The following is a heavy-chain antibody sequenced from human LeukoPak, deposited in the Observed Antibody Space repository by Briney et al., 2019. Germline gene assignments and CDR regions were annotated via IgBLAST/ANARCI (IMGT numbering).Heavy chain of an antibody. CDR1: GFTVSSKY. V-gene: IGHV3-53*01. Sequence: PGGSLRLSCAASGFTVSSKYMIWVREAAGLRLEVGSVSYSGSTTFYADSVQGRFSISRDNSKNTLYLQMNSLRAEDAAVYYCARLRGYCSSNSCYPLGYWGQGTLVTVSS. D-gene: IGHD2-2*01. CDR3: ARLRGYCSSNSCYPLGY. CDR2: SYSGSTT. J-gene: IGHJ4*02.